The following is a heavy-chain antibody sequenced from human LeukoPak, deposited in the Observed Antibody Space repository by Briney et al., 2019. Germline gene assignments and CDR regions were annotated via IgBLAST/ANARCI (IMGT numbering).Heavy chain of an antibody. D-gene: IGHD1-1*01. CDR2: ISGGGGRT. J-gene: IGHJ4*02. V-gene: IGHV3-23*01. Sequence: GGSLRLSCAASGFTFSDYSMSWARQAPGKGLEWVSTISGGGGRTWYADSVKGRFTISRDNSKNTVEVQLNSLRAEDTAVYYCAKFRGSERTVIDCWGQGTLVTVSS. CDR3: AKFRGSERTVIDC. CDR1: GFTFSDYS.